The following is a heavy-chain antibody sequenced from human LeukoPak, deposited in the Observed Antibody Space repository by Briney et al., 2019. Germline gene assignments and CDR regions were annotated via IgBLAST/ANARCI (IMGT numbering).Heavy chain of an antibody. CDR3: ARAPRPRATQPPGY. J-gene: IGHJ4*02. CDR1: GFTFSSYS. D-gene: IGHD5-12*01. CDR2: ISSSSTI. V-gene: IGHV3-48*01. Sequence: GGSLRLSCAASGFTFSSYSMNWVRQAPGKGLEWVSYISSSSTIYYADSVKGRFTISRDNSMNTLYLQMNSLRPEDTAVYYCARAPRPRATQPPGYWGQGTLVTVSS.